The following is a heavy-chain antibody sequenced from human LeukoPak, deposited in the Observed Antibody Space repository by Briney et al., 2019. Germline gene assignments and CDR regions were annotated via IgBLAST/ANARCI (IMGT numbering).Heavy chain of an antibody. CDR2: IGTAGDT. CDR3: ARGVLRYFDWSPKPWGAFDI. D-gene: IGHD3-9*01. Sequence: GGSLRLSCAASGFTLSSYDMHWVRQATGKGLEWVSAIGTAGDTYYPGSVKGRFTISRENAKNSLYLQMNSLRAGDTAVYYCARGVLRYFDWSPKPWGAFDIWGQGTMVTVSS. J-gene: IGHJ3*02. CDR1: GFTLSSYD. V-gene: IGHV3-13*01.